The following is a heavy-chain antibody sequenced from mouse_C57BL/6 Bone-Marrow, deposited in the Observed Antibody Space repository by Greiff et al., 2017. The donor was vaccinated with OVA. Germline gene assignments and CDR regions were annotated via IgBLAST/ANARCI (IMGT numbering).Heavy chain of an antibody. CDR1: GFNIKDYY. CDR2: IDPEDGDT. Sequence: EVQLQQSGAELVRPGASVKLSCTASGFNIKDYYMHWVKQRPEQGLEWIGRIDPEDGDTEYAPKFQGKATMTADTASNTAYLQLSSLTSEDTAVDYCTTMCGGNPYFDYWGQGTTLTVSS. CDR3: TTMCGGNPYFDY. V-gene: IGHV14-1*01. J-gene: IGHJ2*01. D-gene: IGHD1-1*02.